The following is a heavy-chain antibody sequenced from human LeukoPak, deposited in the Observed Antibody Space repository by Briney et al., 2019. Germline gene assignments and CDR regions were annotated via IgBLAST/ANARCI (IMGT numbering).Heavy chain of an antibody. CDR2: IYYSGST. J-gene: IGHJ5*02. V-gene: IGHV4-59*08. Sequence: SETLSLTCTVSGGSISSYYWSWIRQPPGKGLEWIGYIYYSGSTNYNPSLKSRVTISVDTSKNQFSLKLSSVTAADTAVYYCARHMSSSRLSRRGGNWFDPWGQGTLVTVSS. D-gene: IGHD6-13*01. CDR1: GGSISSYY. CDR3: ARHMSSSRLSRRGGNWFDP.